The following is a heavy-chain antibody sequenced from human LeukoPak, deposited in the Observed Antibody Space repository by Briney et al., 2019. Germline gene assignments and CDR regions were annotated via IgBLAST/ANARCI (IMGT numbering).Heavy chain of an antibody. Sequence: SETLSLTCTVSGGSIRSSYYYWGWIRQPPGKGLEWIGSIYDSGSTYYNPSLKSRVTISVDTSKNQFSLKLSSVTAADTAVYYCAIPDYYDSSGYSSWGQGTLVTVSS. CDR1: GGSIRSSYYY. D-gene: IGHD3-22*01. J-gene: IGHJ5*02. CDR3: AIPDYYDSSGYSS. V-gene: IGHV4-39*01. CDR2: IYDSGST.